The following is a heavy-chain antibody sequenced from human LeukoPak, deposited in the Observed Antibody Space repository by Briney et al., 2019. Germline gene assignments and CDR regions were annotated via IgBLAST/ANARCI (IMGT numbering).Heavy chain of an antibody. Sequence: GGSLRLSCAASGFTFSSYEMNWVRQAPGKGLEWVSYISSSGRTIYYADSVQGRFTISRDNAKNSLYLQMNSLRAENTAVYYCAVNYDLDYWGQGTLVTVSS. V-gene: IGHV3-48*03. CDR3: AVNYDLDY. CDR2: ISSSGRTI. J-gene: IGHJ4*02. CDR1: GFTFSSYE. D-gene: IGHD4-11*01.